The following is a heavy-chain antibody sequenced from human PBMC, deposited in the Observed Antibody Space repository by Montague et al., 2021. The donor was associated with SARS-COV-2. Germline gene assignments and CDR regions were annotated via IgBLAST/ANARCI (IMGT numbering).Heavy chain of an antibody. V-gene: IGHV4-59*01. D-gene: IGHD6-19*01. Sequence: SETLSLTCTVSGGSISSYYWSWIRQPPGKGLELIWYIYYSGSTNYNPSLKSRVTISVDTSKNQFSLKLSSVTAADTAVYYCASGSGWMGNAFDIWGQGTMVTVSS. J-gene: IGHJ3*02. CDR3: ASGSGWMGNAFDI. CDR1: GGSISSYY. CDR2: IYYSGST.